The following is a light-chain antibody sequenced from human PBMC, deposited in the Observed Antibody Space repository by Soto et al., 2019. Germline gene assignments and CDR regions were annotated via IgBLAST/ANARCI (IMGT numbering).Light chain of an antibody. CDR2: DAS. CDR3: QQYETSPRT. J-gene: IGKJ1*01. CDR1: QTVRNNY. V-gene: IGKV3-20*01. Sequence: EIVLTQSPATLSLSPGERATLSCRASQTVRNNYLAWYQQKPGQAPRLLIYDASSRATGIPDRFSGGGSGTDFTLTISRLEPEDFAVYYCQQYETSPRTFGQGTKVDIK.